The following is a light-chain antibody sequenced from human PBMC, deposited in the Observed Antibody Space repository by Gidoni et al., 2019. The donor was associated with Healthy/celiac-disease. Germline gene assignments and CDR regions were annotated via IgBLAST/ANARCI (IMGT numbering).Light chain of an antibody. Sequence: IVMTQSPATLSVSPGERATLSCRASQSVSSNLAWYQQKPGQAPRLLIYGASTRATGIPARFSGSGSGTECTLTISSLQSEDFAVYDCQQYNNWPPLTFGGGTKVEIK. V-gene: IGKV3-15*01. CDR2: GAS. CDR1: QSVSSN. CDR3: QQYNNWPPLT. J-gene: IGKJ4*01.